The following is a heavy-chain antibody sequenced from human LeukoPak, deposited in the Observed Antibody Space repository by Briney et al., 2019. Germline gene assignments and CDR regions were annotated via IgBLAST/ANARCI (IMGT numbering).Heavy chain of an antibody. CDR2: IYYSGST. J-gene: IGHJ5*02. D-gene: IGHD3-22*01. CDR1: GGSISSSSYY. CDR3: ARGGARYYYYDSSGYYLP. Sequence: PSETLSLTCTVSGGSISSSSYYWGWIRQPPGKGLEWIGSIYYSGSTYYNPSLKSRVTISVDTSKNQFSLKLSSVTAADTAVYYCARGGARYYYYDSSGYYLPWGQGTLVTVSS. V-gene: IGHV4-39*07.